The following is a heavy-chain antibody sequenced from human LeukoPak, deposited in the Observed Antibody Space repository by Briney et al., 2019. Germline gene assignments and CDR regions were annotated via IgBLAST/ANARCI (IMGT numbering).Heavy chain of an antibody. CDR3: ASPSPPNWGRKGGIAFDI. CDR2: IYYSGST. V-gene: IGHV4-31*03. D-gene: IGHD7-27*01. J-gene: IGHJ3*02. Sequence: PSQTLSLTCTVSGGSISSGGYYWSWIRQHPGKGLEWIGYIYYSGSTYYNPSLKSRVTISVDTSKNQFSLKLSSVTAADTAVYYCASPSPPNWGRKGGIAFDIWGQGTMVTVSS. CDR1: GGSISSGGYY.